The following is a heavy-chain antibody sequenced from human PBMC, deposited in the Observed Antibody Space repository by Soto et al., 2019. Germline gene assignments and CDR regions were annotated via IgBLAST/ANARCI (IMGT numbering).Heavy chain of an antibody. CDR1: GGSISNYY. Sequence: QVQLQESGPGVLKPSETLSLTCTVSGGSISNYYWCWIRQPPGKGLEWIGYIHYTGSTNYNPSLKRRVSLSVDTYTNPLSLHLSSVTAADTAVYYCARHLRVGAGSALDIWGQGTTVTVSS. CDR3: ARHLRVGAGSALDI. V-gene: IGHV4-59*08. J-gene: IGHJ3*02. D-gene: IGHD1-26*01. CDR2: IHYTGST.